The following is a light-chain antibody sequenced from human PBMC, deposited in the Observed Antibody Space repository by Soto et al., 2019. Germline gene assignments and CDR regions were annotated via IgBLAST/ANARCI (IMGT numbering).Light chain of an antibody. V-gene: IGKV1-39*01. CDR2: AAS. J-gene: IGKJ1*01. CDR3: QHTYGTPRT. CDR1: QSISHY. Sequence: DIQMTQSPSSLSASVGDRITITCRASQSISHYLNWYQQKPGKAPNLLIYAASSLQSGVPSRFSGSGSGTDFTLTISSLHPEDSATYYCQHTYGTPRTFGQGTKVDIK.